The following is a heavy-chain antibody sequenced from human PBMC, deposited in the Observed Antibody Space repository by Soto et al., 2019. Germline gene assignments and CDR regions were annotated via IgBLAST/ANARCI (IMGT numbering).Heavy chain of an antibody. J-gene: IGHJ3*02. CDR2: IIPIFGTA. V-gene: IGHV1-69*13. D-gene: IGHD3-22*01. Sequence: SVKVSCKASGVTFSSYAISWVRQAPGQGLEWMGGIIPIFGTANYAQKFQGRVTITADESTSTAYMELSSLRSEDTAVYYCAKTYYYDSSAEFGIWGQGTMVTVSS. CDR3: AKTYYYDSSAEFGI. CDR1: GVTFSSYA.